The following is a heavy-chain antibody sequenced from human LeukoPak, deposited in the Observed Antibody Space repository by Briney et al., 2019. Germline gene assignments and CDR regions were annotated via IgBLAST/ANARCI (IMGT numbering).Heavy chain of an antibody. J-gene: IGHJ3*02. Sequence: PSETLSLTCTVSGDSFSSHYWTWIRQPPGKGLELIGYISYIGSTNYSPSLKSRVTISIDTSKNQFSLKLSSVTAADTAVYYCARDLVTVTKGFDIWGQGTMVSVSS. CDR3: ARDLVTVTKGFDI. V-gene: IGHV4-59*11. D-gene: IGHD4-17*01. CDR2: ISYIGST. CDR1: GDSFSSHY.